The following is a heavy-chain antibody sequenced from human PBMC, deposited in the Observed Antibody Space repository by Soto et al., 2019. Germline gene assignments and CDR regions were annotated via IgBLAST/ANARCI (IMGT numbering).Heavy chain of an antibody. V-gene: IGHV3-7*05. CDR3: AAWTRSSWFDY. CDR2: ISPDGSDT. Sequence: GWSLRLSCAASGFPFRTYSMGWVRQSPGKGLDWVGNISPDGSDTWYGDSVKGRFTISRDNAGNSLFLQMNSLRAEDTAVYYCAAWTRSSWFDYWGQGMLLTVSS. CDR1: GFPFRTYS. D-gene: IGHD6-13*01. J-gene: IGHJ4*02.